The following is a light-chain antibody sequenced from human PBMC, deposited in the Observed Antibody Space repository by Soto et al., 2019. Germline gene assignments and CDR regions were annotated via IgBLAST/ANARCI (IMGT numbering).Light chain of an antibody. CDR3: SSYAGSNNLV. CDR2: EVA. CDR1: SSDVGNYNF. V-gene: IGLV2-8*01. J-gene: IGLJ3*02. Sequence: QSALTQPPSASGSPGQSVTISCTGTSSDVGNYNFVSWYQQHPGKAPKLMIYEVAKRPSGVPDRFSGSKSGITASLTVSGLLTEDEADYYCSSYAGSNNLVFGGGTKVTVL.